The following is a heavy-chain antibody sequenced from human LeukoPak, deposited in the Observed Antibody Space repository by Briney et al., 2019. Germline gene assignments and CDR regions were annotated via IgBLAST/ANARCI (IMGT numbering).Heavy chain of an antibody. J-gene: IGHJ6*02. CDR2: IKSKTDGGTT. V-gene: IGHV3-15*01. D-gene: IGHD3-3*01. Sequence: GGSLRLSCAASGFTFSNAWMSWVRQAPGKGLEWLGRIKSKTDGGTTDYAAPVKGRFTISRDDSKNTLYLQMNSLKTEDTAVYYCTTRYYDFWSGYYHYGMDVWGQGTTVTVSS. CDR1: GFTFSNAW. CDR3: TTRYYDFWSGYYHYGMDV.